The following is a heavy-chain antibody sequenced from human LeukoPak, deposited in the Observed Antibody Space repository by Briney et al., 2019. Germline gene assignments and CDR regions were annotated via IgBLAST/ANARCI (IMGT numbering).Heavy chain of an antibody. J-gene: IGHJ4*02. Sequence: PSETLSLTCTVSGGSISSSSYYWGWIRQPPGKGLEWIGSIYYSGSTNYNPSLKSRVTISVDTSKNQFSLKLSSVTAADTAVYYCARVSFRGSYCIDYWGQGTLVTVSS. D-gene: IGHD1-26*01. V-gene: IGHV4-39*07. CDR1: GGSISSSSYY. CDR2: IYYSGST. CDR3: ARVSFRGSYCIDY.